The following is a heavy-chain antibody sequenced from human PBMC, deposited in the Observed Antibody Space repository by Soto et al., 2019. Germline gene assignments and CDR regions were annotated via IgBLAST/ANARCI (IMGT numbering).Heavy chain of an antibody. D-gene: IGHD3-10*01. CDR3: AREDVQYTIAFDI. V-gene: IGHV4-31*11. Sequence: SETLSLTCAVSGGSISIGGYYWLWIRQHPGKGLEWIGYIYYSGSTYYNPSLKSRVTISVDTSKNQFSLKLSSVTAADTAVYYCAREDVQYTIAFDIWGQGAMVTVSS. CDR2: IYYSGST. CDR1: GGSISIGGYY. J-gene: IGHJ3*02.